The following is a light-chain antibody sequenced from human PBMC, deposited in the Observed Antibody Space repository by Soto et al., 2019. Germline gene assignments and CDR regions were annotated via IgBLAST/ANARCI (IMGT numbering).Light chain of an antibody. CDR3: SLYTSSSTAGV. V-gene: IGLV2-18*01. CDR2: EVS. Sequence: QSALTLPPSVSGSPGQSVTISCTGTSSGVGSYNRVSWYQQPPGTAPKLMIYEVSNRPSGFPDRFSGSKSGNTASLTISGLQAEDEADDYCSLYTSSSTAGVLGGGTKVTVL. J-gene: IGLJ3*02. CDR1: SSGVGSYNR.